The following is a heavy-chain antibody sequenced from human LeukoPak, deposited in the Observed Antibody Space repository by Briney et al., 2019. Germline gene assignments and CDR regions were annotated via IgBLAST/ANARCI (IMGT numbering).Heavy chain of an antibody. V-gene: IGHV1-69*06. J-gene: IGHJ5*02. CDR1: GGTFSSYA. CDR2: IIPIFGTA. D-gene: IGHD2-15*01. Sequence: GSSVKVSCKASGGTFSSYAISWVRQAPGQGLEWMGGIIPIFGTANYAQKFQGRVTITADKSTSTAYMELSSLRSEDTAVYHCAKVVAAIPSDNWFDPWGQGTLVTVSS. CDR3: AKVVAAIPSDNWFDP.